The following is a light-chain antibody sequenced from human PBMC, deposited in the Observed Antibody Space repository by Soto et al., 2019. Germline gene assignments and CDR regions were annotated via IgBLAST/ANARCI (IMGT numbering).Light chain of an antibody. Sequence: QSVLTQPASVSGSPGQSITISCTGTSSDVGGYNYVSWYQQHPGKAPKLIIYDVSNRPSGVSNRFSGSKSGHTASLTISGLQAQDEDDYYCTSSTSSSPQVFGTGTKVTVL. J-gene: IGLJ1*01. CDR2: DVS. V-gene: IGLV2-14*03. CDR3: TSSTSSSPQV. CDR1: SSDVGGYNY.